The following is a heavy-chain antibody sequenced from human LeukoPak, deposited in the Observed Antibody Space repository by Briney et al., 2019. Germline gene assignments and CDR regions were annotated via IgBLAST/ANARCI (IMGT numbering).Heavy chain of an antibody. CDR1: GFTFSSYA. D-gene: IGHD2-2*01. V-gene: IGHV3-23*01. J-gene: IGHJ4*02. CDR2: ISGSGGST. Sequence: GSLRLSCAASGFTFSSYAMSWVRQAPGKGLEWVSAISGSGGSTYYADSVKGRFTISRDNSKNTLYLQMNSLRAEDTAVYYCAKAAPIVVVPAALADDFDNWGQGTLVTVSS. CDR3: AKAAPIVVVPAALADDFDN.